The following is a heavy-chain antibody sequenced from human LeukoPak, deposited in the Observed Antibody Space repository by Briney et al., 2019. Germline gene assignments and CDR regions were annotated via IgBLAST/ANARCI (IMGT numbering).Heavy chain of an antibody. Sequence: SETLSLTCAVYGGSFSGYYWSWILQPPGKGLEWIGEINHSGSTNYNPSLKSRVTISVDTSKNQLSLKLSSVTAADTAVYYCARDAPDYGDYGYSNWYFDLWGRGTLVTVSS. CDR2: INHSGST. D-gene: IGHD4-17*01. CDR1: GGSFSGYY. J-gene: IGHJ2*01. CDR3: ARDAPDYGDYGYSNWYFDL. V-gene: IGHV4-34*01.